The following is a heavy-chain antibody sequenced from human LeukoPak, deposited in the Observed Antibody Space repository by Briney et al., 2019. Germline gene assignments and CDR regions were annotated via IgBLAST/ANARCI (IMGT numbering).Heavy chain of an antibody. CDR3: AGKAAAFYFDY. J-gene: IGHJ4*02. CDR2: MQYDGSQI. Sequence: GGSLRLSCTASGLAFSSYGMHWARQAPGKGLEGVAFMQYDGSQIYYADSVKGRFTISRDNSKNALYLQMNSLRPEDTAVYYCAGKAAAFYFDYWGQGTLVSVSS. D-gene: IGHD6-13*01. V-gene: IGHV3-30*02. CDR1: GLAFSSYG.